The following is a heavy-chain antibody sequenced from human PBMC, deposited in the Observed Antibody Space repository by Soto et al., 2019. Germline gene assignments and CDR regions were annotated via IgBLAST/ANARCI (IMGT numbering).Heavy chain of an antibody. J-gene: IGHJ5*02. V-gene: IGHV1-18*01. CDR1: GYTFTSYG. D-gene: IGHD2-2*01. Sequence: GASVKVSCKASGYTFTSYGISWVRQAPGQGLEWMGWISAYNGNTNYAQKLQGRVAMTTDTSTSTAYMELRSLRSDDTAVYYCARSSKTVLTLNWFDPWGQGTLVTVSS. CDR3: ARSSKTVLTLNWFDP. CDR2: ISAYNGNT.